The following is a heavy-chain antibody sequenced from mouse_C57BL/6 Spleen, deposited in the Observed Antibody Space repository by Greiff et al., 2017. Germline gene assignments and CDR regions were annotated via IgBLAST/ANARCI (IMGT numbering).Heavy chain of an antibody. CDR1: GFTFTDYY. Sequence: EVTLVESGGGLVQPGGSLSLSCAASGFTFTDYYMSWVRQPPGKALEWLGFIRNKANGYTTEYSAAVKGRFTISRDNSQSILYLQMNALRAEDSATYYCARYDYDAWFAYWGQGTLVTVSA. J-gene: IGHJ3*01. CDR2: IRNKANGYTT. D-gene: IGHD2-4*01. CDR3: ARYDYDAWFAY. V-gene: IGHV7-3*01.